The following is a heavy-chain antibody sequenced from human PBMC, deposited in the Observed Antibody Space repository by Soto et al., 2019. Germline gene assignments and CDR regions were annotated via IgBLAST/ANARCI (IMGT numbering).Heavy chain of an antibody. V-gene: IGHV4-59*01. CDR3: ARGRVRGKFDP. Sequence: QVQLQESGPGLVKPSETLSLTCTVSGGSISSYYWSWIRQPPGKGLEWIGYIYYSGSTNYNPSLKSRVTISVDTSKNQFSLKLSSVTAADTAVYYCARGRVRGKFDPWGQGTLVTVSS. J-gene: IGHJ5*02. CDR1: GGSISSYY. CDR2: IYYSGST. D-gene: IGHD3-10*01.